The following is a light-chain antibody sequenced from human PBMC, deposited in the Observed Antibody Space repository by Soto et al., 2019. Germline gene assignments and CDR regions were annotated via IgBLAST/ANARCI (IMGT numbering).Light chain of an antibody. Sequence: QPVLTQPPSVSGAPGQRVTISCTGSSSNIGAGYDVHWYQQLPGTAPKLLIYGNSNRPSGGPDRFSGSKSGTSASLAITGLQAEDEADYYCKSYDSSLSGVVFGGGTKLTVL. CDR2: GNS. J-gene: IGLJ2*01. CDR3: KSYDSSLSGVV. CDR1: SSNIGAGYD. V-gene: IGLV1-40*01.